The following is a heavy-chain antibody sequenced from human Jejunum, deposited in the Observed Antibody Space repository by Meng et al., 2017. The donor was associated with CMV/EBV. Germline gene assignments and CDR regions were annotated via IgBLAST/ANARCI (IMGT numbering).Heavy chain of an antibody. J-gene: IGHJ4*02. Sequence: VQVQESGAGLVEPLGTPSLTCSGFGDFISRDMWWSWVRQPPGKGLEGIGEVYHRGDTNHNPSLKSRVDISVDKSKNQFYLSLFSVTAADTAVYYCGRDQGRELINHWGQGTLVTVSS. CDR3: GRDQGRELINH. CDR2: VYHRGDT. D-gene: IGHD1-7*01. V-gene: IGHV4-4*02. CDR1: GDFISRDMW.